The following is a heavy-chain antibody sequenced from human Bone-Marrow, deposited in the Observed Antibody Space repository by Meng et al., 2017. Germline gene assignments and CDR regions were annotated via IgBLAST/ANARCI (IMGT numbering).Heavy chain of an antibody. CDR2: INPTGSTT. V-gene: IGHV1-46*01. CDR3: AAEGATLKNFDY. Sequence: QVQLVHSGAEVKKPGASVKASCKASGYTFTGHYMHWVRQAPGQGLEWLGCINPTGSTTKYSQTFRGRVTMTRDTYTSTVSMELSSLRSEDTAVYFCAAEGATLKNFDYWGQGTLVTVSS. J-gene: IGHJ4*02. CDR1: GYTFTGHY.